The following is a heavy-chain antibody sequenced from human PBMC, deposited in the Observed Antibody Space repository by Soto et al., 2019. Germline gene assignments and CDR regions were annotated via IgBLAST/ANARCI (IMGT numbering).Heavy chain of an antibody. V-gene: IGHV3-33*01. J-gene: IGHJ6*03. D-gene: IGHD2-2*01. CDR1: GFTFSSYG. CDR2: IWYDGSNK. Sequence: GGSLRLSCAASGFTFSSYGMHWVRQAPGKGLEWVAVIWYDGSNKYYADSVKGRFTISRDNSKNTLYLQMNSLRAEDTAVYYCARASYCSSTSCYVWDYYYMDVWGKGTTVTVSS. CDR3: ARASYCSSTSCYVWDYYYMDV.